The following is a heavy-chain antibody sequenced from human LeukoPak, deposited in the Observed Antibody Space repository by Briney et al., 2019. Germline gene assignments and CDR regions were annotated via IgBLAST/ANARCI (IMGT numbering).Heavy chain of an antibody. CDR1: GFTLRNYE. V-gene: IGHV3-48*03. CDR3: AKVSGSGWHFDH. J-gene: IGHJ4*02. Sequence: GGSLRLSCAAPGFTLRNYEMNLVRQAPGKGLEWVSFISSSGILIYYAESVKGRFTISRDNGKNSLFLQMDSLRVEDTAVYYCAKVSGSGWHFDHWGQGTLVTVSS. CDR2: ISSSGILI. D-gene: IGHD6-19*01.